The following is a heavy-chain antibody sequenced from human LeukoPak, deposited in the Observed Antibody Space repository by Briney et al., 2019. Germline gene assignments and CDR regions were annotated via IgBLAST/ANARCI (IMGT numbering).Heavy chain of an antibody. CDR2: IWYDGSNK. V-gene: IGHV3-33*01. J-gene: IGHJ3*02. Sequence: GGSLRLSCAASGFTFSSYGMHWVRQAPGKGLEWVAVIWYDGSNKYYADSVKGRFTISRDNSKNTLYLQMNSLRAEDTAVYYCARDIPWEPSGAFDIWGQGTMVTVSS. CDR1: GFTFSSYG. D-gene: IGHD1-26*01. CDR3: ARDIPWEPSGAFDI.